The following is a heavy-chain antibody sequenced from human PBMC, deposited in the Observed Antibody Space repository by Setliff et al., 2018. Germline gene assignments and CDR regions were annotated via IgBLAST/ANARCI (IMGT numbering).Heavy chain of an antibody. CDR2: IYNSGST. V-gene: IGHV4-38-2*01. J-gene: IGHJ3*02. Sequence: PSETLSLTCAVSGYYISSGYYWGWIRQPPGKGLEWIGSIYNSGSTYYNPSLKSRVTIAVDTSKNQFSLKLSSVTAADTAVYYCASLPGGWELSTWVAAFEIGCPGTMLTVS. CDR3: ASLPGGWELSTWVAAFEI. D-gene: IGHD1-26*01. CDR1: GYYISSGYY.